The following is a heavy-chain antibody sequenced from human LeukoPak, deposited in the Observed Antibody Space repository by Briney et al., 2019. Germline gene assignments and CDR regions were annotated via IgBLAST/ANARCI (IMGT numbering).Heavy chain of an antibody. CDR3: ATYFDSFSGYHGRPHV. CDR1: GYIFTDYY. J-gene: IGHJ4*02. CDR2: ITTYNGDT. Sequence: GASVKVSCRTSGYIFTDYYLHWVRQAPGQGLEWMGWITTYNGDTKYAQKFQGRVTMTTDTSTSTAHMELRSLRSDDTAVYYCATYFDSFSGYHGRPHVWGQGTLVTVSS. D-gene: IGHD3-3*01. V-gene: IGHV1-18*01.